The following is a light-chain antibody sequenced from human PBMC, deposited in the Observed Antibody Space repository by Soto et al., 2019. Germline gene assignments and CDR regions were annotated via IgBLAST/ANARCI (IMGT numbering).Light chain of an antibody. CDR3: SSYTTSSPVV. Sequence: QSALTQPASVSGSPGQSITISCTGTRSDVGGYNYVSWYQQHPGKAPKLMIFDVSDRPSGVSDRFSGSKSGNTASLIISGLQAEDEAEYYCSSYTTSSPVVFGGGTKLTVL. CDR2: DVS. J-gene: IGLJ2*01. CDR1: RSDVGGYNY. V-gene: IGLV2-14*01.